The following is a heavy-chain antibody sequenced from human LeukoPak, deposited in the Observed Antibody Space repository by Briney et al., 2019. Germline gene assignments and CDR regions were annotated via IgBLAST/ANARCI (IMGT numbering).Heavy chain of an antibody. J-gene: IGHJ6*03. D-gene: IGHD3-10*01. CDR3: ARDGHYGSGSYWAPYYYCYMDV. CDR2: IWYDGSNK. CDR1: GFTFSSYG. V-gene: IGHV3-33*01. Sequence: GGSLRLSCAASGFTFSSYGMHWVRQAPGKGLEWVAVIWYDGSNKYYADSVKGRFTISRDNSKNTLYLQMNSLRAEDTAVYYCARDGHYGSGSYWAPYYYCYMDVWGKGTTVTVSS.